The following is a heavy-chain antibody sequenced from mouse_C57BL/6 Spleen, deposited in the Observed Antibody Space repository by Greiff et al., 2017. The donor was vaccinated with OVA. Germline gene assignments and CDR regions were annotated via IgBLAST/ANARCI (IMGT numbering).Heavy chain of an antibody. J-gene: IGHJ1*03. CDR1: GYTFTSYG. Sequence: QVQLKESGAELARPGASVKLSCKASGYTFTSYGISWVKQRTGQGLEWIGEIYPRSGNTYYNEKFKGKATLTADKSSSTAYMELRSLTSEDSAVYFCARAFYYYGSSSNWYFDVWGTGTTVTVSS. CDR3: ARAFYYYGSSSNWYFDV. V-gene: IGHV1-81*01. D-gene: IGHD1-1*01. CDR2: IYPRSGNT.